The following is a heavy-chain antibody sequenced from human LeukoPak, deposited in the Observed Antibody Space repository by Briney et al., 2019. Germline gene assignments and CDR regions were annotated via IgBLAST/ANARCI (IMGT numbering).Heavy chain of an antibody. CDR2: ISSNGGST. V-gene: IGHV3-64*01. CDR3: ARWGNGAKLDY. Sequence: GGSLRLSCAASGFTFSSYAMHWVRQAPGKGLEYVSAISSNGGSTYYANSVKGRFTISRDNSKNTLYLQMGSLRAEDMAVYYCARWGNGAKLDYWGQGTLVTVSS. CDR1: GFTFSSYA. D-gene: IGHD4/OR15-4a*01. J-gene: IGHJ4*02.